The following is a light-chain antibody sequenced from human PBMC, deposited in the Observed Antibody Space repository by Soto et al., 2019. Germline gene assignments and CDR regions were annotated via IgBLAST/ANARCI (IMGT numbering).Light chain of an antibody. V-gene: IGLV2-8*01. CDR3: SSYTGTNNLYV. Sequence: SALTQPPSASGSPGQSVTISCTGTSSDIGGYNYVSWYQQHPGKAPKLMIYEVIRRPSGVPDRFSGSRSGNTASLTVSGLQAEDEADYYCSSYTGTNNLYVFGTGTKV. CDR1: SSDIGGYNY. J-gene: IGLJ1*01. CDR2: EVI.